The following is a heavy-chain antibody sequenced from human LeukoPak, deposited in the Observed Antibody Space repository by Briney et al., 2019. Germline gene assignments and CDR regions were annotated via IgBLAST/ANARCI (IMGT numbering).Heavy chain of an antibody. Sequence: GRSLRLSCAASGFTFSSYAMHWVRQAPGKGLEWVAVISFDGTNKHYADSVKGRFTISRDNSKNTLYLQMNSLRPEDTAVYFCARDLISWYYFDYWGQGTLVTVSS. CDR3: ARDLISWYYFDY. D-gene: IGHD6-13*01. V-gene: IGHV3-30*04. J-gene: IGHJ4*02. CDR1: GFTFSSYA. CDR2: ISFDGTNK.